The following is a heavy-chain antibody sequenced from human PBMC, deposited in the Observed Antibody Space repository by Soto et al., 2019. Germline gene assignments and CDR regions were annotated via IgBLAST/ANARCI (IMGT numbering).Heavy chain of an antibody. CDR2: ISYDGSNK. CDR3: AKDFGDPLGY. J-gene: IGHJ4*02. D-gene: IGHD3-10*01. Sequence: GGSLRLSCAASGFTFSSYGMHWVRQAPGKGLEWVAVISYDGSNKYYADSVKGRFTISRDNSKNTLYLQMNSLRAEDTAVYYCAKDFGDPLGYWGQGTLVTVSS. CDR1: GFTFSSYG. V-gene: IGHV3-30*18.